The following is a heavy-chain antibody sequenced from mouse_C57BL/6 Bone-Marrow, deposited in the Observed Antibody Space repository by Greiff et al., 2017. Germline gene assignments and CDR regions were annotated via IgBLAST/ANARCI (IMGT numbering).Heavy chain of an antibody. CDR3: ATYDYDPWYFDV. V-gene: IGHV1-64*01. D-gene: IGHD2-4*01. Sequence: VQLQQPGAELVKPGASVKLSCKASGYTFTSYWMHWVKQRPGQGLEWIGMIHPNSGSTNYNEKFKSKATLTVDKSSSTAYMQLSSLTSEDSAVYYCATYDYDPWYFDVWGRGTTVTVSS. CDR1: GYTFTSYW. J-gene: IGHJ1*03. CDR2: IHPNSGST.